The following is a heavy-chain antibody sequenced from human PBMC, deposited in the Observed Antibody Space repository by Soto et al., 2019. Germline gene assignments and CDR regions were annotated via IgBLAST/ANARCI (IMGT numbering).Heavy chain of an antibody. V-gene: IGHV1-69*06. Sequence: SVKVSCKASGGTFSSYAISWVRQAPGQGLEWMGGIIPIFGTANYAQKFQGRVTITADKSTSTAYMELSSLRSEDTAVYYRASFWDSSGYYPFDIWGQGTMVTVSS. CDR1: GGTFSSYA. D-gene: IGHD3-22*01. CDR3: ASFWDSSGYYPFDI. J-gene: IGHJ3*02. CDR2: IIPIFGTA.